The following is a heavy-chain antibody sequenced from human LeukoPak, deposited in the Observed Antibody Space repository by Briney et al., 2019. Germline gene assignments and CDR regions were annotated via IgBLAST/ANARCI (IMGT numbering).Heavy chain of an antibody. J-gene: IGHJ3*02. V-gene: IGHV1-2*02. CDR1: GYTFTGYY. Sequence: GASVKVSCKASGYTFTGYYMHWVRQAPGQGLEWMGWINPNSGGTNYAQKFQGRVTMTRDTSISTAYMELSRLRSDDTAVYYCAREYFDWPDAFDIWGQGTMVTVSS. CDR2: INPNSGGT. CDR3: AREYFDWPDAFDI. D-gene: IGHD3-9*01.